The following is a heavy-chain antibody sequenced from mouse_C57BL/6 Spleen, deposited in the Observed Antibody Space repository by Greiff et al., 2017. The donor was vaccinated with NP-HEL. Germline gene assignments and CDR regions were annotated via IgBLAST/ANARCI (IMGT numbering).Heavy chain of an antibody. Sequence: QAEEERTRPGASVKREDKASGYTGKRKSISWVKQRTGQGLEWIGEIYPRSGNTYYNEKFKGKATLTADKSSSTAYMELRSLTSEDSAVYFCAGGSRHFDYWGQGTTLTVSS. CDR3: AGGSRHFDY. D-gene: IGHD1-1*01. CDR2: IYPRSGNT. J-gene: IGHJ2*01. V-gene: IGHV1-81*01. CDR1: GYTGKRKS.